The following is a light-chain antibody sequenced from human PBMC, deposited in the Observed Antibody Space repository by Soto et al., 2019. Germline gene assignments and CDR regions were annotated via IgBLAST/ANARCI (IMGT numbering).Light chain of an antibody. V-gene: IGLV1-40*01. CDR2: GIF. CDR3: QSYDHSLSGSEV. Sequence: QSVLSQPPSVSGAPGQRVTISCTGSSSNIGAGYDVHWYQQLPGAAPTLLIFGIFNRPSGVSERFSGSRSGASASLAIAGLQAEDKADYYCQSYDHSLSGSEVFGTSTKVTVL. CDR1: SSNIGAGYD. J-gene: IGLJ1*01.